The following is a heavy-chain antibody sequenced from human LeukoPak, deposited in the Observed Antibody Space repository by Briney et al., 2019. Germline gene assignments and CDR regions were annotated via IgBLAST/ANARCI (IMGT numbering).Heavy chain of an antibody. CDR1: GGSISTYY. Sequence: SETLSLTCAVSGGSISTYYWSWIRQPPGRGLEWIGYIYYSGSTNYNPSLKSRVTISLDTSKSQFSLELSSVTAADTAVYYCARHGIVDSSRKYHFDYWGQGTLVTVSS. J-gene: IGHJ4*02. CDR2: IYYSGST. D-gene: IGHD6-13*01. CDR3: ARHGIVDSSRKYHFDY. V-gene: IGHV4-59*08.